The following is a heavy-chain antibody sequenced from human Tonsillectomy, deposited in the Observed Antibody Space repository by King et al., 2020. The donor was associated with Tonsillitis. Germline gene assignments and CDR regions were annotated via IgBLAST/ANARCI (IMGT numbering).Heavy chain of an antibody. J-gene: IGHJ4*02. D-gene: IGHD1-26*01. CDR3: AKGLYSGTYAAFDY. CDR1: GFTFSDYA. V-gene: IGHV3-23*04. CDR2: IGGSCGST. Sequence: VQLVESGGGLVQPGGSLRLSCAASGFTFSDYAMSWVRQAPGKGLEWVLAIGGSCGSTLYADSVKGRFTISRDNSKNTLYLQMNSLRPEDTAVYFCAKGLYSGTYAAFDYWGQGTLVTVSS.